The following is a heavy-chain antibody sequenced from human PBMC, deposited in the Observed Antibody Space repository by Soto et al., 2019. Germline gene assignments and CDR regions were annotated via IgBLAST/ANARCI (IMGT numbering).Heavy chain of an antibody. CDR1: GGSISSGDYY. CDR2: IYYSRGT. CDR3: ARPRGGSYPIPRDAFDI. J-gene: IGHJ3*02. V-gene: IGHV4-30-4*01. D-gene: IGHD1-26*01. Sequence: QVQLQESGPGLVKPSQTLSLTCTVSGGSISSGDYYWSWIRQPPGKGLEWIGYIYYSRGTYYNPSLKSRVTISVDTSKNQFSLKLSSVTAADTAVYYCARPRGGSYPIPRDAFDIWGQGTMVTVSS.